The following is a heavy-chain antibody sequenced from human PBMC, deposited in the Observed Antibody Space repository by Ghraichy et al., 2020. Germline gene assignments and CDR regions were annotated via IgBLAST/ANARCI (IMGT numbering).Heavy chain of an antibody. Sequence: SETLSLTYAVYGGSFSGYYWSWIRQPPGKGLEWIGEINHSGSTNYNPSLKSRVTISVDTSKNQFSLKLSSVTAADTAVYYCARTYDFWSGPPEYFQHWGQGTLVTVSS. CDR3: ARTYDFWSGPPEYFQH. J-gene: IGHJ1*01. D-gene: IGHD3-3*01. CDR1: GGSFSGYY. V-gene: IGHV4-34*01. CDR2: INHSGST.